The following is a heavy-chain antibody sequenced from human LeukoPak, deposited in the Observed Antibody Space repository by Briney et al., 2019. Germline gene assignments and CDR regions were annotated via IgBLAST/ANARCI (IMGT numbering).Heavy chain of an antibody. CDR2: IYHSGST. D-gene: IGHD3-10*01. CDR3: ARDRFYGSGSYFAYYYYMDV. CDR1: GGSISSSNW. Sequence: PSGTLSLTCAVSGGSISSSNWWSWVRQPPGKGLEWIGEIYHSGSTNYNPSLKSRVTISVDTSKNQFSLKLSSVTAADTAVYYCARDRFYGSGSYFAYYYYMDVWGKGTTVTISS. J-gene: IGHJ6*03. V-gene: IGHV4-4*02.